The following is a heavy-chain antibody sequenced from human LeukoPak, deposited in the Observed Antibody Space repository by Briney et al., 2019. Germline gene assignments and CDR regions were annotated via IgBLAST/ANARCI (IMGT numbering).Heavy chain of an antibody. CDR1: GFTFSSYA. CDR3: AKDLAVAVPNYFDS. Sequence: GRSLRLSCAASGFTFSSYAMHWVRQAPGKGLEWVAAISYDGSKKYYADSVKGRFTISRDKSKNTLYLQMNSLRAEDTAVYYCAKDLAVAVPNYFDSWGQGTLVTVSS. V-gene: IGHV3-30*04. D-gene: IGHD6-19*01. CDR2: ISYDGSKK. J-gene: IGHJ4*02.